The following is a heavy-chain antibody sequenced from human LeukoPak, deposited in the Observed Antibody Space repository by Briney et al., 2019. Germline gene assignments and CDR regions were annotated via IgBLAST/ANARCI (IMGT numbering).Heavy chain of an antibody. Sequence: GGSLRLSCAASGFTFSSYEMNWVRQAPGKGLEWVSYIGSSGRTIYHADSVKGRFTISRDNAKNSLYLQMSSPRAEDTAVYYCARDPLGSYHTGYFDYWGQGTLVT. CDR1: GFTFSSYE. CDR2: IGSSGRTI. J-gene: IGHJ4*02. D-gene: IGHD3-10*01. CDR3: ARDPLGSYHTGYFDY. V-gene: IGHV3-48*03.